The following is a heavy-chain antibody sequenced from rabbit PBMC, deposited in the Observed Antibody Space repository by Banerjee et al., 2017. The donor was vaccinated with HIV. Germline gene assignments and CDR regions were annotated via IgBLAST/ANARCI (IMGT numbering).Heavy chain of an antibody. CDR2: IYVGGSRST. J-gene: IGHJ4*01. CDR3: ARGDADYAGDTYTTGGNL. V-gene: IGHV1S40*01. Sequence: QSLVESGGDLVKPGASLTLTCTASGFSFSGSYYMCWVRQAPGKGLEWIACIYVGGSRSTYYANWAKGRFTISKTSSTTVTLQMTSLTAADTATYFCARGDADYAGDTYTTGGNLWGPGTSAPS. D-gene: IGHD6-1*01. CDR1: GFSFSGSYY.